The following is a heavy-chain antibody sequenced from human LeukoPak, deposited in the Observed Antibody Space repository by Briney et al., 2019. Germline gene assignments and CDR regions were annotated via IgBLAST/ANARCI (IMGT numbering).Heavy chain of an antibody. Sequence: PSETLSLTCTVSGGSISSGGYYWSWIRQHPGKGLEWIGYIYYSGSTYYNPSLKSRVTISVDTSKNQFSLKLSSVTAADTAVYYCARVARQLGGLDYWGQGTLVTVSS. CDR1: GGSISSGGYY. CDR3: ARVARQLGGLDY. CDR2: IYYSGST. J-gene: IGHJ4*02. V-gene: IGHV4-31*03. D-gene: IGHD6-6*01.